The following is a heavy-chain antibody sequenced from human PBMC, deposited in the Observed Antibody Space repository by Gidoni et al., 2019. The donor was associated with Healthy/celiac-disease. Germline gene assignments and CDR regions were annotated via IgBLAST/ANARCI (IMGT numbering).Heavy chain of an antibody. Sequence: QVQLVESGGGVVQPGRSLRLSCAASVFTFRSYGMHWVRQAPGKGLEWVAVIWYDGSNKYYADSVKGRFTISRDNSKNTLYLQMNSLRAEDTAVYYCAREGDSGSYSPPGDWGQGTLVTVSS. J-gene: IGHJ4*02. CDR3: AREGDSGSYSPPGD. CDR1: VFTFRSYG. D-gene: IGHD1-26*01. V-gene: IGHV3-33*01. CDR2: IWYDGSNK.